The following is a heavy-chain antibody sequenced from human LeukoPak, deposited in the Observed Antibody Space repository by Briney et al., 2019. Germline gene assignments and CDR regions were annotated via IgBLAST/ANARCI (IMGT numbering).Heavy chain of an antibody. CDR2: IIPIFGTA. J-gene: IGHJ4*02. CDR1: GGTFSSYA. CDR3: ARDLRRTYSSSWYYFDY. D-gene: IGHD6-13*01. Sequence: GSSVKVSCKASGGTFSSYAISWVRQAPGQGLEWMGGIIPIFGTANYAQKFQGRVTITADKSTSTAYMELSSLRSEDTAVYYCARDLRRTYSSSWYYFDYWGQGTLVTVSS. V-gene: IGHV1-69*06.